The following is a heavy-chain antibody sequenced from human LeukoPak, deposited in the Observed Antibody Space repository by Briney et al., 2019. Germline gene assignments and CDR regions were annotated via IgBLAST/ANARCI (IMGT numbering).Heavy chain of an antibody. CDR1: GFTFSSYS. CDR3: ARDKGDI. J-gene: IGHJ3*02. Sequence: PGGSLRLSCTASGFTFSSYSLNWVRQAPGKGLEWVSSVSTGSNYIYYADSVKGRSTISRDNAKNTLYLQMNSLRAEDTAVYYCARDKGDIWGQGTMVTVSS. V-gene: IGHV3-21*01. CDR2: VSTGSNYI.